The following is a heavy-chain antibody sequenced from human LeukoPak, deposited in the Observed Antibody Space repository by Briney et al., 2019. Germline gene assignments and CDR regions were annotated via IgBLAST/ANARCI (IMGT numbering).Heavy chain of an antibody. CDR3: ARRGFRGYCSSTSCLFHDY. Sequence: KPSETLFLTCTVLGCSIGRSSYYWGRIRPPPGEGLEWIWGFYYNGSTYYNPSLKSRVTISVDTSKNQFSLKLSSVTAADTAVYYCARRGFRGYCSSTSCLFHDYWGQGTLVTVSS. D-gene: IGHD2-2*01. CDR2: FYYNGST. V-gene: IGHV4-39*07. J-gene: IGHJ4*02. CDR1: GCSIGRSSYY.